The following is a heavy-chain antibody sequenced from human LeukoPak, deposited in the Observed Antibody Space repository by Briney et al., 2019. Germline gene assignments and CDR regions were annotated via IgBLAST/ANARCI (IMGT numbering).Heavy chain of an antibody. V-gene: IGHV1-2*02. CDR1: GYTFTAYS. CDR3: AREGPIVAHDY. J-gene: IGHJ4*02. CDR2: INPNSGGT. D-gene: IGHD5-12*01. Sequence: ASVKVSCKASGYTFTAYSMHWVRQAPGQGLEWMGWINPNSGGTNYAQKFQGRVTMTRDTSITTAYMELSRLRSDDTAVYYCAREGPIVAHDYWGQGTLVTGSS.